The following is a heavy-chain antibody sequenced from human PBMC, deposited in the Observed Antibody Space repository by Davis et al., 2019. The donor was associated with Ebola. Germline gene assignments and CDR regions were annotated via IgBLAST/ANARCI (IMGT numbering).Heavy chain of an antibody. D-gene: IGHD3-3*01. J-gene: IGHJ4*02. V-gene: IGHV3-53*01. CDR1: GLIVSSYY. CDR2: IYSGGTT. Sequence: GGSLRLSCAASGLIVSSYYMSWVRQAPGKGLEWVSVIYSGGTTNYADSVKGRFTISRDNAKNSLYLQMNSLRAEDTAVYYCARDWRFLEWFAFDYWGQGTLVTVSS. CDR3: ARDWRFLEWFAFDY.